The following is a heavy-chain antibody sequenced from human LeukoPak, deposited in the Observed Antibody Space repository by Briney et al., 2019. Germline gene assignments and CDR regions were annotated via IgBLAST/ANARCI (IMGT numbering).Heavy chain of an antibody. CDR3: AKEGRLGYSYGYYVH. CDR2: IKQDGSEK. J-gene: IGHJ4*02. D-gene: IGHD5-18*01. V-gene: IGHV3-7*01. Sequence: GGSLRLSCTASGFTFSSYWMSWVRQAPGKGLEWVANIKQDGSEKYYVDSVKGRFTISRDNAKNSLYLQMNSLRAEDTAVYYCAKEGRLGYSYGYYVHWGQGTLVTVSS. CDR1: GFTFSSYW.